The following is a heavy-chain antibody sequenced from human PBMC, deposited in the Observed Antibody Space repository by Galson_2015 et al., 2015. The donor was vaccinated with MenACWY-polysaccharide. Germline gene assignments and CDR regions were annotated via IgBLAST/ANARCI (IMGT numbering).Heavy chain of an antibody. CDR1: GYTFTNYY. V-gene: IGHV1-46*01. J-gene: IGHJ4*01. CDR2: INPSGGST. D-gene: IGHD3-10*01. Sequence: SVKVSCKASGYTFTNYYIHWVRQAPGQGLKWLGFINPSGGSTSYAQKFQGRVTMTRDTSTGTVYVDLSSLRSEDTAVYYCARNAASGIDYWGHGTLVTVSS. CDR3: ARNAASGIDY.